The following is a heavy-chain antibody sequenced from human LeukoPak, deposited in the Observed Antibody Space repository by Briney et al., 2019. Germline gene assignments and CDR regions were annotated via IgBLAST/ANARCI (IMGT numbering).Heavy chain of an antibody. CDR2: IYYSGST. V-gene: IGHV4-39*07. D-gene: IGHD1-20*01. Sequence: SSYGMHWVRQAPGKGLEWIGSIYYSGSTYYNPSLKSRVTISIDTSKNQFSLKLSSVTAADTAVYYCARGITGTTARDYYYYYMDVWGKGTTVTISS. CDR3: ARGITGTTARDYYYYYMDV. J-gene: IGHJ6*03. CDR1: SSYG.